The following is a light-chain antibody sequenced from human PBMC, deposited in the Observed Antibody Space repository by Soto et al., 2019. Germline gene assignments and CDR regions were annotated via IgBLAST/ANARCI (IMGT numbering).Light chain of an antibody. V-gene: IGLV2-23*01. CDR1: SSDVGSYDL. CDR3: CSYAGSVV. J-gene: IGLJ2*01. Sequence: QSVLTQPASVSGSPGQSITISCTGTSSDVGSYDLVSWYQQHPGKAPKVMIYEAYKRPSGVSSRFSGSKSGNTASLTISGLQAEDEADYYCCSYAGSVVFGGGTKVTVL. CDR2: EAY.